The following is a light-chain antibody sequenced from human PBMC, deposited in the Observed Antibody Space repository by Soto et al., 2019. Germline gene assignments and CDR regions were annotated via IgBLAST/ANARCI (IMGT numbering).Light chain of an antibody. CDR2: DAS. CDR1: QSISTW. J-gene: IGKJ2*01. V-gene: IGKV1-5*01. Sequence: DIQMTQSPSTLSASVGDRVTITCRASQSISTWLAWYQQKPGKAPKLLIYDASSLQSGVPSRFSCHGSGTDFTLTISSLQPDDFATYYCQQYNSYTTFGQGTKVDIK. CDR3: QQYNSYTT.